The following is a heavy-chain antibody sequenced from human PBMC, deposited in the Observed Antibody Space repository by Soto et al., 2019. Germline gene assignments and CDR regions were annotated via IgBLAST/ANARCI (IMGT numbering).Heavy chain of an antibody. D-gene: IGHD5-12*01. CDR2: INPSGGST. V-gene: IGHV1-46*01. CDR1: GYTFTSYY. CDR3: ARTNIRGYSGYDSTPSGGRTYYYYYGMDV. Sequence: VSCKASGYTFTSYYMHWVRQAPGQGLEWMGIINPSGGSTSYAQKFQGRVTMTRDTSTSTVYMELSSLRSEDTAVYYCARTNIRGYSGYDSTPSGGRTYYYYYGMDVWGQGTTVTVSS. J-gene: IGHJ6*02.